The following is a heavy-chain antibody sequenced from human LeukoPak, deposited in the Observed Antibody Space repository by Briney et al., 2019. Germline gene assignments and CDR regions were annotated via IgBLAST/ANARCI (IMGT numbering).Heavy chain of an antibody. D-gene: IGHD6-13*01. J-gene: IGHJ4*02. CDR3: ARGNGFLAIAAAGRDFDY. V-gene: IGHV4-39*07. CDR2: INHSGST. CDR1: GGSISSGSYY. Sequence: PSETLSLTCTVSGGSISSGSYYWSWIRQPPGKGLEWIGEINHSGSTNYNPSLKSRVTISVDTSKNQFSLKLSSVTAADTAVYYCARGNGFLAIAAAGRDFDYWGQGTLVTVSS.